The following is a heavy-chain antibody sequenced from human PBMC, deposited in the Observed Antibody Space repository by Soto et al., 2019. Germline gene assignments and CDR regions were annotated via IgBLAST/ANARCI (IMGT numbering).Heavy chain of an antibody. J-gene: IGHJ6*03. CDR3: ARGSWDDVTGHFYMDV. V-gene: IGHV6-1*01. CDR1: GDSVSSNSAA. Sequence: SQTLSLTCDISGDSVSSNSAAWNWIRQTPSRGLEWLGRTYYKSKWYNNYAVSVKSRITVNPDTCKNQFSLQLNSVTPEDTAVYYCARGSWDDVTGHFYMDVWGKGTTVTVSS. D-gene: IGHD1-1*01. CDR2: TYYKSKWYN.